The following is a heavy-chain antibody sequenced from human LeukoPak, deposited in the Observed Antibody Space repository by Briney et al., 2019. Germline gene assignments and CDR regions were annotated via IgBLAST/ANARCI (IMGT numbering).Heavy chain of an antibody. CDR2: ISSSSSYI. J-gene: IGHJ4*02. D-gene: IGHD5-12*01. V-gene: IGHV3-21*01. CDR3: ARDWSSGYDYAFDY. Sequence: GGSLRLSCAASGFTFSSYSMNWVRQALGKGLEWVSSISSSSSYIYYADSVKGRFTISRDNAKNSLYPQMNSLRAEDTAVYYCARDWSSGYDYAFDYWGQGTLVTVSS. CDR1: GFTFSSYS.